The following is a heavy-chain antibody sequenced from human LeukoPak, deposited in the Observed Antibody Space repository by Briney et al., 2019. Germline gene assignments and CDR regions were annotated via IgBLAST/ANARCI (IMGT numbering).Heavy chain of an antibody. CDR1: GYTLTELS. V-gene: IGHV1-24*01. D-gene: IGHD3-22*01. CDR2: FDPEDGET. J-gene: IGHJ4*02. CDR3: ATPSNYYDSSGYYFDY. Sequence: ASVKVSCKVSGYTLTELSMHWVRQAPGKGLEWMGGFDPEDGETIYAQKFQGRVTMTEDTSTDTAYMELSSLRSEDTAVYYCATPSNYYDSSGYYFDYWGQGTLVTVSS.